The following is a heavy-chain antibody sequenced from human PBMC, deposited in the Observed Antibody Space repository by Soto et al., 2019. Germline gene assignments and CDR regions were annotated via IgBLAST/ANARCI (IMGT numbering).Heavy chain of an antibody. CDR3: ARALWTTAY. J-gene: IGHJ4*02. Sequence: GGSLRLSCAASGFIFSNYWMSWVRQAPGKGLEWVANIKQDESEKYYVDSVKGRFTISRDNAKNSLYLQMNSLRAEDTAVYYCARALWTTAYWSRGTLVTVSS. V-gene: IGHV3-7*05. CDR2: IKQDESEK. CDR1: GFIFSNYW. D-gene: IGHD1-1*01.